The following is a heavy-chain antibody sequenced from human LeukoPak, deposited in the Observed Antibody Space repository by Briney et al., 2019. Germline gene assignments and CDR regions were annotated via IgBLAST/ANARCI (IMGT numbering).Heavy chain of an antibody. CDR1: GGSFSGYY. V-gene: IGHV4-34*01. J-gene: IGHJ5*02. Sequence: SETLSITCAVYGGSFSGYYWSWIRQPPGKGLEWIGEINHSGSTNYNPSLKSRVTISVDTSKNQFSLKLSSVTAADTAVYYCSLGYCSGGSCYPSWFDPWGQGTLVTVSS. D-gene: IGHD2-15*01. CDR2: INHSGST. CDR3: SLGYCSGGSCYPSWFDP.